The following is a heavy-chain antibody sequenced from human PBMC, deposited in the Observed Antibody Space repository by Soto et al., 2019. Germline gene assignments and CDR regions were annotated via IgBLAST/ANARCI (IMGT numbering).Heavy chain of an antibody. J-gene: IGHJ6*02. Sequence: QVQLVQCGAEVKKPGASVKGSCKASGYTFTSYGISWVRQAPGQGVEWMGWISAYNGNTNDAQKLQGRVTMTTDTSTRTGYMEQRSLRSDDTAVYYRARGESIGDVWGQGTTVTVSS. D-gene: IGHD6-6*01. CDR2: ISAYNGNT. V-gene: IGHV1-18*01. CDR1: GYTFTSYG. CDR3: ARGESIGDV.